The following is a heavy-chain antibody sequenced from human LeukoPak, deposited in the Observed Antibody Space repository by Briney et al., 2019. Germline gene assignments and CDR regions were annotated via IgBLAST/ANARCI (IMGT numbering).Heavy chain of an antibody. CDR3: ARPYDTRGYFPDY. D-gene: IGHD3-22*01. J-gene: IGHJ4*02. CDR2: INHNGNVN. CDR1: GVTFSSYW. V-gene: IGHV3-7*03. Sequence: GGSLRLSCAASGVTFSSYWMNWARQAPGKGLEWVASINHNGNVNYYVDSVKGRFTISRDNAKNSLYLQMSNLRAEDTAVYYCARPYDTRGYFPDYWGQGTLVTVSS.